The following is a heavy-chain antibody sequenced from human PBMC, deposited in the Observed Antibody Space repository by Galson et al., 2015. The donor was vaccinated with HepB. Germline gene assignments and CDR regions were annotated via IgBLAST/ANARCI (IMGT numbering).Heavy chain of an antibody. D-gene: IGHD3-16*01. Sequence: SVKVSCKGSGYTFNIYGIVWVRQAPGQGLEWMGWMNANTKYAQKFQDRLTLTRDTPTSTAYMELKSLRSDDTAVYYCGTDLFGFASPAGNWGQGTPVTVSS. CDR2: MNANT. V-gene: IGHV1-18*01. J-gene: IGHJ4*02. CDR1: GYTFNIYG. CDR3: GTDLFGFASPAGN.